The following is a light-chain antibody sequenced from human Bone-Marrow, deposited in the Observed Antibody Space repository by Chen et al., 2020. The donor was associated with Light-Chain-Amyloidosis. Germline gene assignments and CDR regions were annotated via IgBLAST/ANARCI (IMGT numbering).Light chain of an antibody. V-gene: IGLV8-61*01. Sequence: QTVVTQEPSFSVSPGGIFTLTCGLSSGSVSTSYYPSWYQQTPGQAPRTLIYTTNTRSSGVPDRFSGSILGNKAALTITGAQADDESDYYCVLYMGSGISVFGGGTKLTVL. J-gene: IGLJ3*02. CDR3: VLYMGSGISV. CDR1: SGSVSTSYY. CDR2: TTN.